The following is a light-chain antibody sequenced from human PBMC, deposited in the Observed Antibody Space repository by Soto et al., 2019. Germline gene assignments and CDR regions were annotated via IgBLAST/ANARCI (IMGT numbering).Light chain of an antibody. CDR1: SSDVGSYNL. Sequence: QSALTQPDSVSGSPGQSITISCTGTSSDVGSYNLVSWYQQHPGKAPKLMIYEGSKRPSGVSNRFSGSKSGNTASLTISGLQAEDEADYYCCSYAGSSTSLVFGTGTKVTVL. CDR3: CSYAGSSTSLV. V-gene: IGLV2-23*01. CDR2: EGS. J-gene: IGLJ1*01.